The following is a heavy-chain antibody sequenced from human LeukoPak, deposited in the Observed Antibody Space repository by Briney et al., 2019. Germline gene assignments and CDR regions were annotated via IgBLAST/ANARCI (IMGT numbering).Heavy chain of an antibody. CDR2: ISAYNGNT. CDR1: GYTFKSYG. CDR3: AGYSNYEDRYYYGMDV. J-gene: IGHJ6*02. D-gene: IGHD4-11*01. V-gene: IGHV1-18*01. Sequence: PARDSYNASGYTFKSYGITWVRQPPGQGLELMVWISAYNGNTNYAQKLQGRVTMTTDTSTSTAYMELRSLRSDDTAVYYCAGYSNYEDRYYYGMDVWGQGTTVTVSS.